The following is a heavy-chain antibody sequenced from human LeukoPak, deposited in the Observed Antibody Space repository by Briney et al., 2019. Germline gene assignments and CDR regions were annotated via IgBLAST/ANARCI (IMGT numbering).Heavy chain of an antibody. J-gene: IGHJ4*02. Sequence: PGGSLRLSCAASGFTFSSYAMSWVRQAPGKGLEWVSAISGSGGSTYYADSVKGRFTISRDNSKNTLYLQMSSLRAEDTAVYYCAKVVLDCSGGSCYSSLVDYWGQGTLVTVSS. CDR3: AKVVLDCSGGSCYSSLVDY. V-gene: IGHV3-23*01. D-gene: IGHD2-15*01. CDR2: ISGSGGST. CDR1: GFTFSSYA.